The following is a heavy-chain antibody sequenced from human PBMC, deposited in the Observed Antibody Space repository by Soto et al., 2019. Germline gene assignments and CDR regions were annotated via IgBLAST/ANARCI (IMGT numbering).Heavy chain of an antibody. CDR3: SRDDSDWFFN. D-gene: IGHD3-9*01. J-gene: IGHJ4*02. Sequence: PSETLSLTCTVSGSSVSTGYWSWIRQPPGKALEWLGFMYFGGSFNYNPSLTSRVTISRDDSKKTAYLQMNSLESEDTAVYYFSRDDSDWFFNWGRGSLVIVSS. CDR2: MYFGGSF. CDR1: GSSVSTGY. V-gene: IGHV4-59*02.